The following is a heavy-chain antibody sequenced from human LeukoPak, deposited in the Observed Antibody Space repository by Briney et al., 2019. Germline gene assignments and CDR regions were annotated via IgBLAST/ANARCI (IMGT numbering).Heavy chain of an antibody. CDR1: GGSISSSSYY. Sequence: PSETLSLTCTVSGGSISSSSYYWGWIRQPPGKGLEWIGSIYYSGSTYYNPSLKSRVTISVDTSKNQFSLQLNSVTPEDTAVYYCTRGDSGWYERPIDYWGQGALVTVSS. CDR2: IYYSGST. D-gene: IGHD6-19*01. V-gene: IGHV4-39*01. CDR3: TRGDSGWYERPIDY. J-gene: IGHJ4*02.